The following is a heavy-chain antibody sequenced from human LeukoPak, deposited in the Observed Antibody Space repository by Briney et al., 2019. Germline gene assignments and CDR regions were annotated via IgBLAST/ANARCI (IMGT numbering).Heavy chain of an antibody. Sequence: PSGTLSLTCGVSGGSISRTNWWSWVRQPPGQGLEWIGEISLAGQTNYNPSLNGRVTMSLDKSSNQLSLHLTSVTAADTATYFCSRESGPFCPFGYWGQGALVTVSS. J-gene: IGHJ4*02. V-gene: IGHV4-4*02. D-gene: IGHD1-26*01. CDR1: GGSISRTNW. CDR2: ISLAGQT. CDR3: SRESGPFCPFGY.